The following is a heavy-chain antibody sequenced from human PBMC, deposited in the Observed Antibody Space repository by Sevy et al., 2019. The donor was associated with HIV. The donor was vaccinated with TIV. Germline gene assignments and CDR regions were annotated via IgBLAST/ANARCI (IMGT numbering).Heavy chain of an antibody. CDR1: GFTFSSYS. Sequence: GGSLRLSCAASGFTFSSYSMNWVRQAPGKGLEWVSSIISSSIYIYYADSVKGRFTISRDNAKNSLYLQMNSLRAEDTAVYYCARDLRFLEWLLGAFDIWGQGTMVTVTS. V-gene: IGHV3-21*01. CDR3: ARDLRFLEWLLGAFDI. D-gene: IGHD3-3*01. J-gene: IGHJ3*02. CDR2: IISSSIYI.